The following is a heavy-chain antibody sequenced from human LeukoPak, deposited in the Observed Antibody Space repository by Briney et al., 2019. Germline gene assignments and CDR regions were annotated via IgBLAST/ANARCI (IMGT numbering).Heavy chain of an antibody. D-gene: IGHD3-22*01. J-gene: IGHJ3*02. CDR3: ATESPITMIVVVSRVDAFDI. CDR1: GYTLTELS. V-gene: IGHV1-24*01. CDR2: FDPEDGET. Sequence: ASVKVSCKVSGYTLTELSMHWVRQAPGKGLEWMGGFDPEDGETIYAQKFQGRVTMTEDTSTDTAYMELSSLRSEDTAVYYCATESPITMIVVVSRVDAFDIWDQGTMVTVSS.